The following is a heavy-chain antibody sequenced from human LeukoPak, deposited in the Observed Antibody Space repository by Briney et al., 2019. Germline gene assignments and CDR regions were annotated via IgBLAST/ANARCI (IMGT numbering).Heavy chain of an antibody. CDR1: GGSFSGYY. D-gene: IGHD5-12*01. Sequence: SETLSLTCAVYGGSFSGYYWSWIRQPPGKGLEWIGEINHSGSTNYNPSLKSRVTISVDTSKNQFSLKLSSVTAADTAVYYCASSQWLFYKGAFDIWGQGTMVTVSS. CDR2: INHSGST. J-gene: IGHJ3*02. CDR3: ASSQWLFYKGAFDI. V-gene: IGHV4-34*01.